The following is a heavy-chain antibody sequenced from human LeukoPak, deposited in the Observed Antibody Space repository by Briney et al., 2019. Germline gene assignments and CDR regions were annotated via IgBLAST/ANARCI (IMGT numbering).Heavy chain of an antibody. J-gene: IGHJ4*02. CDR2: INHSGST. D-gene: IGHD3-16*02. V-gene: IGHV4-34*01. Sequence: SETLSLTCAVYGGSFSGYYWSWIRQPPGKGLEWIGEINHSGSTNHNPSLKSRVTISVDTSKNQFSLKLSSVTAADTAVYYCARAGRVWGSYRPIDYWGQGTLVTVSS. CDR1: GGSFSGYY. CDR3: ARAGRVWGSYRPIDY.